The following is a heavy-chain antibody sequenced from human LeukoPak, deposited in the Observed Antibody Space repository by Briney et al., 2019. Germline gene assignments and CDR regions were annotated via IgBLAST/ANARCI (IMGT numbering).Heavy chain of an antibody. D-gene: IGHD2/OR15-2a*01. Sequence: SETLSLTCTASDGSLSRAVYYWSWIRLHPGKGLEWIGKIYYSGSTYYNPSLQSRATISVDRSKNQFSLKLTSVTAADTAVYYCARGAEYSSPFDYWGQGSLVTVSS. CDR2: IYYSGST. J-gene: IGHJ4*02. V-gene: IGHV4-31*03. CDR3: ARGAEYSSPFDY. CDR1: DGSLSRAVYY.